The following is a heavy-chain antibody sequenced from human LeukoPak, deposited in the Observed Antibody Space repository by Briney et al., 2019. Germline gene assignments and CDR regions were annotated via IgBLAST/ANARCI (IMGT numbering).Heavy chain of an antibody. Sequence: WVRQAPGKGLEWVGSIYYSGSTYYSPSLKSRVTISVDTSKNQFSLKLSSVTAADTAVYYCARRTRAGDAFDIWGQGTMVTVSS. CDR3: ARRTRAGDAFDI. J-gene: IGHJ3*02. CDR2: IYYSGST. V-gene: IGHV4-39*01. D-gene: IGHD2-15*01.